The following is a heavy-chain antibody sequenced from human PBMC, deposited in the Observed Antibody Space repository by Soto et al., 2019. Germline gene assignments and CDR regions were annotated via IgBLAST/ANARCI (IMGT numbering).Heavy chain of an antibody. CDR2: IIPILGIA. J-gene: IGHJ4*02. CDR1: GGTFSSYT. V-gene: IGHV1-69*02. CDR3: ARVISGSYDY. Sequence: QVQLVQSGAEVKKPGSSVKVSCKASGGTFSSYTISWVRQAPGQGLEWMGRIIPILGIANYAQKFKGRVTITADKSTSTDYMELSSLRSEDTAVYYCARVISGSYDYWGQGTLVTVSS. D-gene: IGHD1-26*01.